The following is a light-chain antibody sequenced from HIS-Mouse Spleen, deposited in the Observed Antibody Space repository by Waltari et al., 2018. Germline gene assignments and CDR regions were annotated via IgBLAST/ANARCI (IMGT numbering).Light chain of an antibody. J-gene: IGKJ4*01. V-gene: IGKV3-11*01. CDR2: DAS. Sequence: EIVLTQSPATLSLSPGARAPLSCRASQSVSSYLAWYQQKPGQAPRLLIDDASNRATGIPARFSGSGSGTDFTLTISSLEPEDFAVYYCQQRSNWPPLTFGGGTKVEIK. CDR1: QSVSSY. CDR3: QQRSNWPPLT.